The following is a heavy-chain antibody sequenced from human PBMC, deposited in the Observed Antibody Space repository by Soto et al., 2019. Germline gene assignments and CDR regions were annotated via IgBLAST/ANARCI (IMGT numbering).Heavy chain of an antibody. CDR2: IYPGDSDT. Sequence: GESLKISCKGSGYSFTSYWIGWVRQMPGKGLEWMGIIYPGDSDTRYSPSFQGQVTISADKSISTAYLQWSSLKASDTAMYYCARRKYSSSPRTYYYYGMDVWGQGTTVTVSS. V-gene: IGHV5-51*01. J-gene: IGHJ6*02. CDR3: ARRKYSSSPRTYYYYGMDV. D-gene: IGHD6-6*01. CDR1: GYSFTSYW.